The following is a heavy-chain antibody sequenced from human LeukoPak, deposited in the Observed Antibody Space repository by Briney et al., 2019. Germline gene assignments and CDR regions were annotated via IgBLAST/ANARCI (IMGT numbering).Heavy chain of an antibody. J-gene: IGHJ2*01. CDR3: ARGVVVTRGWYFDL. Sequence: PGGSLRLSCAASGFTVSSNYMTWVRQAPGKGLEWVSVIYSGGSTYYADSVKGRFTVSRDNSKNMLDLQMNSLRAEDTAVYYCARGVVVTRGWYFDLWGRGTLVTVSS. CDR2: IYSGGST. V-gene: IGHV3-66*01. D-gene: IGHD2-21*02. CDR1: GFTVSSNY.